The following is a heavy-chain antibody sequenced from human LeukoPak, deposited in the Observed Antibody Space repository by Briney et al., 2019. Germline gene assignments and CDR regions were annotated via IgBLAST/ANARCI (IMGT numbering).Heavy chain of an antibody. V-gene: IGHV3-11*06. D-gene: IGHD3-9*01. CDR3: ARDTLNGPFVISLDL. Sequence: GGSLRLSCAPSGFTFSDYYMSWIRQAPGKGLEWVSYISSSSSYTNYADSVKGRSPISRDNAKNSLSLHINSLPAQDTAVYYCARDTLNGPFVISLDLWGQGALVTVSS. CDR1: GFTFSDYY. J-gene: IGHJ4*02. CDR2: ISSSSSYT.